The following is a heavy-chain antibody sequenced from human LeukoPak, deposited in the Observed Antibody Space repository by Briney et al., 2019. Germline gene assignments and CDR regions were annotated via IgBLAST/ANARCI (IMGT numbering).Heavy chain of an antibody. CDR1: GYSITSAYY. D-gene: IGHD3-10*01. J-gene: IGHJ4*02. Sequence: NPSETLSLTCTVSGYSITSAYYWGWIRQPPGKGLEWIGSFFLKGSTYYNPSLKSRVTISVDTSKNQFSLKLSSVTAADTAVYYCARDRRTVGMVDYWGQGTLVTVSS. CDR2: FFLKGST. V-gene: IGHV4-38-2*02. CDR3: ARDRRTVGMVDY.